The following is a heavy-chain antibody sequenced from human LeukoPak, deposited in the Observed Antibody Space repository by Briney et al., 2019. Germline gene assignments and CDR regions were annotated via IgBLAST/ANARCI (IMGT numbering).Heavy chain of an antibody. CDR1: GYTFTGYY. Sequence: GASVTVSCKASGYTFTGYYMHWVRQAPGQGLEWMGWINPNSGGTNYAQKLQGRVTMTTDTSTSTAYMELRSLRSDDTAVYYCARDRTYYGSGSQYFDYWGQGTLVTVSS. V-gene: IGHV1-2*02. J-gene: IGHJ4*02. CDR2: INPNSGGT. CDR3: ARDRTYYGSGSQYFDY. D-gene: IGHD3-10*01.